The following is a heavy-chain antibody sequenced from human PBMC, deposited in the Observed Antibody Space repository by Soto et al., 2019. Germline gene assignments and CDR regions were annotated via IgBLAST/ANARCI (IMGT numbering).Heavy chain of an antibody. CDR1: GFTFDDYT. V-gene: IGHV3-43*01. CDR2: ISWDGGST. CDR3: AKDAYSSQWLMYNYYYYGMDV. J-gene: IGHJ6*02. Sequence: HPGGSLRLSCAASGFTFDDYTMHWVRQAPGKGLEWVSLISWDGGSTYYADSVKGRFTISRDNSKNSLYLQMNSLRTEDTALYYCAKDAYSSQWLMYNYYYYGMDVWGQGTTVTVSS. D-gene: IGHD6-19*01.